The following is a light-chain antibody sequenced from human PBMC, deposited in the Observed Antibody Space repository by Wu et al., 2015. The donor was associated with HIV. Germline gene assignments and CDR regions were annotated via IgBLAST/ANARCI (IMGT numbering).Light chain of an antibody. CDR3: QQYGSSPRT. CDR2: GAS. CDR1: QSVSSSY. Sequence: EIVLTQSPGTLSLSPGERATLSCRASQSVSSSYLAWYQQKPGQAPRLLIYGASSRATGIPDRFSGSGSGTDFTLTISRLEPEDFAVYYCQQYGSSPRTFGRRTKVEYK. V-gene: IGKV3-20*01. J-gene: IGKJ1*01.